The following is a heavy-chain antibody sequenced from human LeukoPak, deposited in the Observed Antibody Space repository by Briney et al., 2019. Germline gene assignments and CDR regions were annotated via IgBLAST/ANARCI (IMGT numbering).Heavy chain of an antibody. Sequence: KTSETLSLTCTVSGGSISSGADYWSWIRQPPGKGLEWIGYIYYSGSTYYNPSLKSRVTISVDTSKNQFSLKLSSVTAADTAVYYCARTSIYYDSSGYRSWGQGTLVTVSA. CDR2: IYYSGST. CDR1: GGSISSGADY. D-gene: IGHD3-22*01. CDR3: ARTSIYYDSSGYRS. J-gene: IGHJ5*02. V-gene: IGHV4-30-4*08.